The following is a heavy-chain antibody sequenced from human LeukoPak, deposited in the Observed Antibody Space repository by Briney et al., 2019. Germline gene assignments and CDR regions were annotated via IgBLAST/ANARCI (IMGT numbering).Heavy chain of an antibody. CDR1: GFTFSSYA. CDR3: ARSKSSSSPNFDY. D-gene: IGHD6-6*01. J-gene: IGHJ4*02. CDR2: ISYDESNK. V-gene: IGHV3-30-3*01. Sequence: GGSLRLSCAASGFTFSSYAMHWVRQAPGKGLEWVAIISYDESNKYYADSVKGRFTISRDNSKSTLYLQMNSLRAEDTAVYYCARSKSSSSPNFDYWGQGTLVTVSS.